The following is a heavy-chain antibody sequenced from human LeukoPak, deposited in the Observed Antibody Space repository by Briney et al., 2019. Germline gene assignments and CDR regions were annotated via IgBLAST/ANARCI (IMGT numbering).Heavy chain of an antibody. D-gene: IGHD2-2*01. J-gene: IGHJ3*02. CDR3: AKEQAAAAVPAFDI. Sequence: GGSLRLSCAASVFTFTNYAMSWVRQAPGKGLEWVSGITSGGSAFYADSVKGRFTTSRDNSKNTLYLRMNSLRAEDTAIYYCAKEQAAAAVPAFDIWGQGTMVTVSS. CDR2: ITSGGSA. V-gene: IGHV3-23*01. CDR1: VFTFTNYA.